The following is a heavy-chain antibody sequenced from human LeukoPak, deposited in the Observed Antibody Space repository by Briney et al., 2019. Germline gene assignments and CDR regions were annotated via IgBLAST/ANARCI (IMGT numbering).Heavy chain of an antibody. J-gene: IGHJ4*02. CDR1: GASISSYY. D-gene: IGHD3-9*01. V-gene: IGHV4-59*08. CDR2: IYYSGNT. Sequence: SETLSLTCTVSGASISSYYWDWIRQPPGKGLEWIGYIYYSGNTNYNPSLKSRVTMSVDTSKNQFSLKVTSVAAADTAVYFCARHRGDFDWLPYYFHYWGRGTLVTVSS. CDR3: ARHRGDFDWLPYYFHY.